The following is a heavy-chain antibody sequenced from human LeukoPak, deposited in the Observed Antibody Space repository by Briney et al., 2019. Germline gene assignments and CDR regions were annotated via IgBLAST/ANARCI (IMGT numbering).Heavy chain of an antibody. CDR3: AKDAHLVHPSRHFYNFDYFFDN. D-gene: IGHD3-3*02. Sequence: GGSLRLSCAASGLTLSNYGFHWVRQAPGKGPEWVAVISYDGGQRYYADSVKGRFTISRDNSKNTPYLQMNSLTVEDTAVYYCAKDAHLVHPSRHFYNFDYFFDNWGQGTLVTVSS. J-gene: IGHJ4*02. CDR2: ISYDGGQR. V-gene: IGHV3-30*18. CDR1: GLTLSNYG.